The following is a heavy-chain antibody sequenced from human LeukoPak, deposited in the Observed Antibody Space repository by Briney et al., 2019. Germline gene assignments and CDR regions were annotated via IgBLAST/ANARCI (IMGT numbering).Heavy chain of an antibody. CDR3: ASADFWSGTEAFEI. Sequence: PSGTLSLTCAVYGGSFSGYYWSWLRQPPGKGLEWVGGINHSGSTNYNPSLTSRVTISIDTSKNQYSLKLSSVTPAHTALYYVASADFWSGTEAFEIWGQGTTVTVSS. V-gene: IGHV4-34*01. D-gene: IGHD3-3*01. J-gene: IGHJ3*02. CDR2: INHSGST. CDR1: GGSFSGYY.